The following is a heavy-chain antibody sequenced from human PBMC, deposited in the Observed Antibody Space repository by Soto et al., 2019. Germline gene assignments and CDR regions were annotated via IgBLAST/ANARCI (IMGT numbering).Heavy chain of an antibody. J-gene: IGHJ4*02. CDR3: ARDSPDLHSPFDY. D-gene: IGHD4-4*01. V-gene: IGHV6-1*01. CDR1: GDSVSSNSAA. Sequence: SQTNSLTCSISGDSVSSNSAAWNWIRQSPSRGLEWLGRTYYRSKWYNDYAESVKSRITINPDTSKNQFSLHLNSVTPEDTAVYYCARDSPDLHSPFDYLSQVSLVTFSS. CDR2: TYYRSKWYN.